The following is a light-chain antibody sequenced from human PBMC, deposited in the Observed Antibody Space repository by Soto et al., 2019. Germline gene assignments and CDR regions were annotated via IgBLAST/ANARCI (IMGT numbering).Light chain of an antibody. V-gene: IGKV3-15*01. CDR3: QQYNNWYT. J-gene: IGKJ2*01. Sequence: EIVMTQSPATLSLSPGEGATLSCRASQSVSSNLAWYQQKPGQAPRLLIYGASTRATGIPVRFSGSGSATEFTLTISSLQSEDFAVYYCQQYNNWYTFGQGTKVDIK. CDR2: GAS. CDR1: QSVSSN.